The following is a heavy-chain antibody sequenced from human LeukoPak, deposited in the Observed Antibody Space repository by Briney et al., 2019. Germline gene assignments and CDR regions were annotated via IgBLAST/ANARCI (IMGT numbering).Heavy chain of an antibody. D-gene: IGHD3-22*01. J-gene: IGHJ4*02. CDR2: IRSKDYGGTT. V-gene: IGHV3-49*04. CDR3: TRGGSGYPHDY. Sequence: GGSLRLSCTASGFTFGDYAMIWVRQAPGKGVEWVGFIRSKDYGGTTEYAAAVKGRFTLSRDDSKSIAYLQIHSLKTEDTAVYYCTRGGSGYPHDYWGQGTLVTVSS. CDR1: GFTFGDYA.